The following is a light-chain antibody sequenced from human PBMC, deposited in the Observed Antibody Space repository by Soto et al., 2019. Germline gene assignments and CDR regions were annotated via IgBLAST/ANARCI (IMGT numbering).Light chain of an antibody. V-gene: IGKV3-15*01. CDR3: QQYTNWPYT. J-gene: IGKJ2*01. CDR2: GAS. CDR1: QSVGSN. Sequence: EIVMTQSPATLSVSPGERASLSCRASQSVGSNLDWYQQTAGQAPRLLIYGASTWATGIPARFSGSGSGTEFTLTISSLQSEDFAVYSCQQYTNWPYTFGQGTKLEIK.